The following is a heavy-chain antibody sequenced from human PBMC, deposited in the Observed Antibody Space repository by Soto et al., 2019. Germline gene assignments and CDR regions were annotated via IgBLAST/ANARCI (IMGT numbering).Heavy chain of an antibody. CDR3: ANPMSEFVDYYYYMDV. Sequence: QVQLVESGGGVVQPGRSLRLSCAASGFTFSSYGMHWVRQAPGKGLEWVAVISYDGSNKYYADSVEGRFTISRDNSKNTLYLQMNSLRAEDTAVYYCANPMSEFVDYYYYMDVWGKGTTVTVSS. D-gene: IGHD3-3*01. CDR2: ISYDGSNK. J-gene: IGHJ6*03. CDR1: GFTFSSYG. V-gene: IGHV3-30*18.